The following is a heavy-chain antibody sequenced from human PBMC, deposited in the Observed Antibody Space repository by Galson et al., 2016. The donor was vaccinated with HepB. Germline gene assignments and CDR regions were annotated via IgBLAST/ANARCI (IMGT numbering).Heavy chain of an antibody. CDR2: IYYSGST. V-gene: IGHV4-59*01. Sequence: ETLSLTCTVSGGPISPYYWSWIRQPPGKGLEWVGFIYYSGSTYYNPSLGSRLTISVDTSENQFSLKLTSVTAADTAVYYCARVTSRGGYGMGVWGQGTTVTVSS. J-gene: IGHJ6*02. CDR3: ARVTSRGGYGMGV. CDR1: GGPISPYY. D-gene: IGHD2-15*01.